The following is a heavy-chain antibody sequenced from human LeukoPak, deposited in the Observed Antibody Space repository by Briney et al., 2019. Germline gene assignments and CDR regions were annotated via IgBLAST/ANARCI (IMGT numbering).Heavy chain of an antibody. V-gene: IGHV5-51*01. J-gene: IGHJ4*02. CDR1: GYIFTSYY. D-gene: IGHD1-1*01. Sequence: GESLKISCKGSGYIFTSYYIAWVRQMPGKGLEWMGIIYPGDSGSRYSPSFQGQVTISADNSISTSYLQWSSLKASDTAMYYCARQDGNSKYYFDYWGQGTLVTVSS. CDR2: IYPGDSGS. CDR3: ARQDGNSKYYFDY.